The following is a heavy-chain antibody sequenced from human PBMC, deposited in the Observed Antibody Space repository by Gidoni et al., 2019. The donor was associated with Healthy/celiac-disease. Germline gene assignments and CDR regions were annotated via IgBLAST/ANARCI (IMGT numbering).Heavy chain of an antibody. Sequence: EVQLVQSGAEVKKPGESLKISCKGSGYSFTSYWIGWVRQMPGKGLEWMGIIYPGDSDTRYSPSFQGQVTISADKSISTAYLQWSSLKASDTAMYYCARSPLPHVDTAMVGDYWGQGTLVTVSS. D-gene: IGHD5-18*01. CDR2: IYPGDSDT. CDR3: ARSPLPHVDTAMVGDY. V-gene: IGHV5-51*01. J-gene: IGHJ4*02. CDR1: GYSFTSYW.